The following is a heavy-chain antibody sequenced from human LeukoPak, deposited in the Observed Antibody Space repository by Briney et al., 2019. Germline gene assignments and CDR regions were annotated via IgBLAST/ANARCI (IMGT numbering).Heavy chain of an antibody. CDR1: GFAFSSYS. V-gene: IGHV3-21*01. Sequence: GGSLTLSCPASGFAFSSYSMNGVGQAPGKGLEGVSFISSSSSYIYYADSVRGGFTISRDNAKNSLYLQMNSLTAEDTAVYYCAREDDDYYGSGSSPDYWGQGTLLTVSS. CDR3: AREDDDYYGSGSSPDY. D-gene: IGHD3-10*01. CDR2: ISSSSSYI. J-gene: IGHJ4*02.